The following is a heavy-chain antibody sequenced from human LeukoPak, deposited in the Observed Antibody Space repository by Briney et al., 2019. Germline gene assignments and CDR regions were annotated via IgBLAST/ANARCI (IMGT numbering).Heavy chain of an antibody. CDR1: RFXFSSYW. J-gene: IGHJ4*02. CDR2: INGDGSST. V-gene: IGHV3-74*03. Sequence: GGSLRLSCAASRFXFSSYWMHWVRQAPGKGLVWVSRINGDGSSTKYADPVKGRVTISRDNAKNTVYLQMNSLRAEDTAVYYCAMGYYDSSGYSHFDYWGQGTLVTVSS. D-gene: IGHD3-22*01. CDR3: AMGYYDSSGYSHFDY.